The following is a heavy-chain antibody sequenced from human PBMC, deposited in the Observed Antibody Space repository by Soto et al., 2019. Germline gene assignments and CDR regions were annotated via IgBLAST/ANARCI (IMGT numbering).Heavy chain of an antibody. V-gene: IGHV3-53*01. J-gene: IGHJ6*03. CDR2: IYSGGST. D-gene: IGHD4-4*01. CDR3: ARDGLGTVTTVPVNYYYYYYMDV. CDR1: GFTVSSNY. Sequence: GGSLRLSCAASGFTVSSNYMSWVRQAPGKGLEWVSVIYSGGSTYYADSVKGRFTISRDNSKNTLYLQMNSLRAEDTAVYYCARDGLGTVTTVPVNYYYYYYMDVWGKGTTVTVSS.